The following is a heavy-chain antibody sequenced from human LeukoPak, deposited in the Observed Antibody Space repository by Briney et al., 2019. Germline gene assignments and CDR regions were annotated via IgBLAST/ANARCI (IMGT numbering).Heavy chain of an antibody. V-gene: IGHV4-39*07. CDR2: IYYSGST. Sequence: SETLSLTCTISGGSISSSSYYWGWIRQPPGKGLEWIGSIYYSGSTYYNPSLRSRVTISVDTSKNQFSLKLSSVTAADTAVYYCARDMMDSSGWYGMNAFDIWGQGTMVTVSS. CDR3: ARDMMDSSGWYGMNAFDI. D-gene: IGHD6-19*01. CDR1: GGSISSSSYY. J-gene: IGHJ3*02.